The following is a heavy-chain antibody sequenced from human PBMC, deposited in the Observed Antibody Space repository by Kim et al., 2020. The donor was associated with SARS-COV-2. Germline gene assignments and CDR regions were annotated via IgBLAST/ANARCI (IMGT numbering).Heavy chain of an antibody. CDR2: IYDTGSA. Sequence: SETLSLTCSVSGGPVSSGSHCWSWIRQPPGKGLEFIGYIYDTGSATYNPSLKSRVTMSVDTSKNHFSLRLSSVTAADTAVYYCAGVTHQCLVALYFDY. J-gene: IGHJ4*01. CDR3: AGVTHQCLVALYFDY. CDR1: GGPVSSGSHC. D-gene: IGHD6-19*01. V-gene: IGHV4-61*03.